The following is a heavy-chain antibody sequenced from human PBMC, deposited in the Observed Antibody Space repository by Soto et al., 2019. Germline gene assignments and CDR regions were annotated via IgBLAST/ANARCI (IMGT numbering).Heavy chain of an antibody. V-gene: IGHV4-59*01. J-gene: IGHJ5*02. D-gene: IGHD1-26*01. CDR1: GGSISSYY. CDR2: IYYSGST. Sequence: PSETLSLTCTVSGGSISSYYWSWIRQPPGKGLEWIGYIYYSGSTNYNPSLKSRVTISVDTSKNQFSLKLSSVTAADTAVYYCARGGANWFDPWGQGTLVTVYS. CDR3: ARGGANWFDP.